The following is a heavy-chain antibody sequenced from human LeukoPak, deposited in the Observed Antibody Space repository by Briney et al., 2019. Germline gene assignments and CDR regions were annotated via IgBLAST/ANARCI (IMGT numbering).Heavy chain of an antibody. D-gene: IGHD2-15*01. CDR2: LYYSGST. V-gene: IGHV4-39*01. Sequence: SETLSLTCTVSGGSISSSPYCWAWIRQPPGKGLEWIGSLYYSGSTYYNPSLKSRVTISVDTSKNQFSLKLSSVTAADTAVYYCARRPRYCSGGSCSDLGFDPWGQGTLVTGSS. CDR3: ARRPRYCSGGSCSDLGFDP. CDR1: GGSISSSPYC. J-gene: IGHJ5*02.